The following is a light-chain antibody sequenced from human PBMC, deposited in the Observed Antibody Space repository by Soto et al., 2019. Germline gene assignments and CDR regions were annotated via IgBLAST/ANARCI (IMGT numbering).Light chain of an antibody. CDR1: QSLLHSSGYIY. J-gene: IGKJ5*01. Sequence: EIVLPQSTLSLPVTPGAPASISCRSSQSLLHSSGYIYEAWYLQKPWQSPQLLIYLVSNRASGVHDRFSGSGTGTDFTVKISRVEAEKFGLNYCMQARQTHLTFGQGTRLDIK. V-gene: IGKV2-28*01. CDR3: MQARQTHLT. CDR2: LVS.